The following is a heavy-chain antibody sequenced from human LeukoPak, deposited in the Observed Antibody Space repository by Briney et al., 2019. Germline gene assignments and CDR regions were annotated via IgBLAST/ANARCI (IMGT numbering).Heavy chain of an antibody. CDR3: TTGNSGY. V-gene: IGHV3-15*01. D-gene: IGHD4-23*01. CDR2: IKSKTDGGTT. CDR1: GFNFSSYW. Sequence: PGGSLRLSCAASGFNFSSYWMSWVRQAPGKGLERLGRIKSKTDGGTTDYAAPVKGRFTISRDDSKNTLYLQMNSLKTEDTAVYYCTTGNSGYWGQGTLVTVSS. J-gene: IGHJ4*02.